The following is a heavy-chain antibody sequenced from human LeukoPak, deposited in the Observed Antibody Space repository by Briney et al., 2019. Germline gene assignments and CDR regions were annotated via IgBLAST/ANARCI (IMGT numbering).Heavy chain of an antibody. CDR3: ARDGNIAAAGGWFDP. D-gene: IGHD6-13*01. V-gene: IGHV1-46*01. J-gene: IGHJ5*02. CDR2: INPSGGST. CDR1: GYTFTSYY. Sequence: ASVKVSCKASGYTFTSYYMHWVRQAPGQGLEWMGIINPSGGSTSYAQKFQGRVTMTRDMSTSTVYMELSSLRSEDTAVYYCARDGNIAAAGGWFDPWGQGTLVTVSS.